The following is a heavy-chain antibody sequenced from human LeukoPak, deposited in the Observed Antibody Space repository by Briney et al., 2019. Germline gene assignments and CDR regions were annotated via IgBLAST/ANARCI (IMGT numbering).Heavy chain of an antibody. CDR1: GYTFTSYG. D-gene: IGHD2-2*01. CDR2: ISAYNGNT. J-gene: IGHJ4*02. CDR3: ARDSSPGYCSSTSCYGLDFDY. Sequence: ASVKVSCKASGYTFTSYGISWVRQAPGQGLNWMGWISAYNGNTNYAQKLQGRVTMTTDTSTSTAYMELRSLRSDDTAVYYCARDSSPGYCSSTSCYGLDFDYWGQGTLVTVSS. V-gene: IGHV1-18*01.